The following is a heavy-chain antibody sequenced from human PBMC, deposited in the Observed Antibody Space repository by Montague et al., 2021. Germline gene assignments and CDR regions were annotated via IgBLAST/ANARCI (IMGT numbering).Heavy chain of an antibody. J-gene: IGHJ5*02. Sequence: ESLSLTCTVSSGSIFHAHWSWVRQPPGKGLEWLGSMFYGGATSNNPSLKSRVTMSIDTSTNQFSLKLSFVTAADTAVYYCAKQDYFVSGTSYKGFDPWGQGILVTVSS. V-gene: IGHV4-59*08. CDR1: SGSIFHAH. CDR2: MFYGGAT. CDR3: AKQDYFVSGTSYKGFDP. D-gene: IGHD3-10*01.